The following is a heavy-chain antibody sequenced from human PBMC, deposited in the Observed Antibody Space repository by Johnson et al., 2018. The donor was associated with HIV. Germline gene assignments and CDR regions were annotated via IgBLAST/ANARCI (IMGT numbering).Heavy chain of an antibody. CDR3: AGGRIGAFDI. CDR1: AFTFSRYW. D-gene: IGHD2-15*01. J-gene: IGHJ3*02. CDR2: IKQDGSEK. V-gene: IGHV3-7*03. Sequence: VQLVESGGGLVQPGGSLRLSCAASAFTFSRYWMSWVRQAPGKGLEWVANIKQDGSEKYYVDSVKGRFTISRDNAKNSLYLQMNSLRAEDTALYYCAGGRIGAFDIWGQGTMVTVSS.